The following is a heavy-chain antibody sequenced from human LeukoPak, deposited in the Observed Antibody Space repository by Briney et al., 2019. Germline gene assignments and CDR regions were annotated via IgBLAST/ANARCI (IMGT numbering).Heavy chain of an antibody. CDR1: GGTFSSYT. CDR3: AIVVVPANMDV. D-gene: IGHD2-2*01. CDR2: IIPILGIA. Sequence: SVKVSCKASGGTFSSYTISWVRQAPGQGLEWMGRIIPILGIANYAQKFQGRVTTTADKSTSTAYMELSSLRSQDTAVYYCAIVVVPANMDVWGKGTTVTVSS. V-gene: IGHV1-69*02. J-gene: IGHJ6*03.